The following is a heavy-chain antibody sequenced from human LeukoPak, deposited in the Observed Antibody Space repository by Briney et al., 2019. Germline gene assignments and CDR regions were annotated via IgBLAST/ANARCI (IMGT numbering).Heavy chain of an antibody. D-gene: IGHD6-13*01. V-gene: IGHV3-74*01. CDR3: TRVRSSSWYDY. CDR2: ISGDGTTT. J-gene: IGHJ4*02. CDR1: GFTFSTSW. Sequence: GGSLRLSCATSGFTFSTSWMHWVRQAPGKGLVWVSRISGDGTTTTYADSVKGRFTISRDNSKNTLFLQMNSLRVDDTAVYYCTRVRSSSWYDYWGQGALVTVSS.